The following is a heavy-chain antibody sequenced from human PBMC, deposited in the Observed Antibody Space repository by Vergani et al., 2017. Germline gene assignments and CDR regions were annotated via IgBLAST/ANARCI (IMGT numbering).Heavy chain of an antibody. V-gene: IGHV4-59*01. D-gene: IGHD6-19*01. J-gene: IGHJ2*01. CDR2: IYYSGST. CDR1: GGSISSFY. CDR3: ARAVSSGWGWEFDL. Sequence: QVQLQESGPGLVKPSETLSLTCTVPGGSISSFYWSWFRQPPGKGLEWFGYIYYSGSTNYNPSLKSRVTISVDTSKNQFYLRLSSVTAADTAVYYCARAVSSGWGWEFDLGSRGTLVTVS.